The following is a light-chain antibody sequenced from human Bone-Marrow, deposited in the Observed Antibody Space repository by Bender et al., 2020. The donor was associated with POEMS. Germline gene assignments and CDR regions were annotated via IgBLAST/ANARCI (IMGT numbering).Light chain of an antibody. Sequence: QSVLTQPPSVSGAPGQRVTISCTGSSSNTGSGYDINWYQHLPGTAPKLLIYGYNNRPSGVPDRFSGSKSGTSASLAITGLQAEDEGDYYCWSYAGSRTSVFGTGTKVTVL. V-gene: IGLV1-40*01. CDR1: SSNTGSGYD. CDR2: GYN. J-gene: IGLJ1*01. CDR3: WSYAGSRTSV.